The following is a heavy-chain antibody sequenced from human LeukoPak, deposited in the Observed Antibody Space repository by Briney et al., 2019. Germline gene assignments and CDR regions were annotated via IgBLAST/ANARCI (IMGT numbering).Heavy chain of an antibody. CDR2: ISGSGVST. D-gene: IGHD6-13*01. V-gene: IGHV3-23*01. J-gene: IGHJ4*02. Sequence: GGSLRLSCTASGFTFSSYAMSWVRQAPGKGLEWVSAISGSGVSTYYADSVKGRFTISRDNSKNTLYLQMNSLGAEDTAVYYCAKVYPGLAAPSFDYWGQGTLVTVSS. CDR3: AKVYPGLAAPSFDY. CDR1: GFTFSSYA.